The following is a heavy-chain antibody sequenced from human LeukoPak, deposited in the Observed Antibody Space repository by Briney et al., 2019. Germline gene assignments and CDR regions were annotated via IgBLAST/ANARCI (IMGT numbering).Heavy chain of an antibody. V-gene: IGHV1-46*01. Sequence: ASVKVSCKASGYTFTSYYMHWVRQAPGQGLEWVGTINPSGGSTSYAQKFQGRVTMTRDTSTSTVYMELSSLRSEDTAVYYCARDGGYDILTGYHPLDYWGQGTLVTVSS. D-gene: IGHD3-9*01. CDR2: INPSGGST. CDR1: GYTFTSYY. J-gene: IGHJ4*02. CDR3: ARDGGYDILTGYHPLDY.